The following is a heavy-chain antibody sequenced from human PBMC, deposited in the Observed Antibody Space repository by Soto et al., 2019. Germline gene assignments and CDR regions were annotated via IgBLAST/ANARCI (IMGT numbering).Heavy chain of an antibody. J-gene: IGHJ4*02. D-gene: IGHD5-18*01. CDR2: IYYSGST. Sequence: NPSETLSLTCTVSGGSISSGGYYWSWIRQRPGKGLEWIGYIYYSGSTYYNPSLKSRVTISVDTSKNQFSLKLSSVTAADTAVYYCARSPGYSYGFYFDYWGQGTLVTVSS. CDR1: GGSISSGGYY. CDR3: ARSPGYSYGFYFDY. V-gene: IGHV4-31*03.